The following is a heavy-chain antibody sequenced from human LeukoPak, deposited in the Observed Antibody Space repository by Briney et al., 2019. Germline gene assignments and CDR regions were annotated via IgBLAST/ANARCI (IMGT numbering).Heavy chain of an antibody. D-gene: IGHD3-22*01. V-gene: IGHV1-46*01. Sequence: PGASVKVSCKASGGTFSSYAISWVRQAPGQGLEWMGIINPSGGSTSYAQKFQGRVTMTRDTSTSTVYMELSSLRSEDTAVYYCARDLQNYYDSSGYSNPDYWGQGTLVTVSS. CDR2: INPSGGST. J-gene: IGHJ4*02. CDR3: ARDLQNYYDSSGYSNPDY. CDR1: GGTFSSYA.